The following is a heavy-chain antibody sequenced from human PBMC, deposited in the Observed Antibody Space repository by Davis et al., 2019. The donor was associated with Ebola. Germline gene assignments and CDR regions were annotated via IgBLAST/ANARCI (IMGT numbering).Heavy chain of an antibody. CDR1: GGSISSYY. V-gene: IGHV4-59*12. CDR3: ARDATPEYYFDY. CDR2: IYYSGST. D-gene: IGHD2-15*01. J-gene: IGHJ4*02. Sequence: PSETLSLTCTVSGGSISSYYWSWIRQPPGKGLEWIGYIYYSGSTNYNPSLKSRVTISVDTSKNQFSLKLSSVTAADTAVYYCARDATPEYYFDYWGQGTLVTVSS.